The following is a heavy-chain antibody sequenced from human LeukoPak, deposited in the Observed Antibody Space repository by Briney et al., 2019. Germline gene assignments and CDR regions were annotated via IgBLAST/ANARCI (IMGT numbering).Heavy chain of an antibody. CDR1: RFIFSSSL. CDR2: ISGNGAST. V-gene: IGHV3-64D*09. J-gene: IGHJ4*02. Sequence: EGSLRLSCSASRFIFSSSLMFWVRQAPGKGLEYVAAISGNGASTYHSDTVYGRFTISRDNSKNTLYLQMTSLRPEDTALYYCVKDNGQGGFDYWGQGTLVTVSS. D-gene: IGHD2-8*01. CDR3: VKDNGQGGFDY.